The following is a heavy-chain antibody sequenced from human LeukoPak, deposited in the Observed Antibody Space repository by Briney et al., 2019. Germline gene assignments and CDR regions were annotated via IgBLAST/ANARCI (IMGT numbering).Heavy chain of an antibody. D-gene: IGHD1-26*01. CDR1: GFTVSSNY. CDR3: AKVHLRIEIYAFDV. Sequence: GGSLRLSCAASGFTVSSNYMSWVRQAPGKGLEWVSVIYSGGSTYYADSVKGRFTISRDNSKNTLFLQMNSLRVEDTAVYYCAKVHLRIEIYAFDVWGQGTMVTVSS. V-gene: IGHV3-53*05. J-gene: IGHJ3*01. CDR2: IYSGGST.